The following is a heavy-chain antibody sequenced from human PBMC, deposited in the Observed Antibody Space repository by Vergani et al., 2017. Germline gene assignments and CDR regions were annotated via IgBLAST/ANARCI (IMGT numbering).Heavy chain of an antibody. CDR1: GGSISSSSYY. J-gene: IGHJ6*02. CDR2: IYYSGST. Sequence: QLQLQESGPGLVKPSETLSLTCTVSGGSISSSSYYWGWIRQPPGKGLEWIGSIYYSGSTYYNPSLKSRVTISVDTSKNQFSLKLSSVTAADTAVYYCARATYYGSGSYYYYYYGMDVWGQGP. V-gene: IGHV4-39*01. CDR3: ARATYYGSGSYYYYYYGMDV. D-gene: IGHD3-10*01.